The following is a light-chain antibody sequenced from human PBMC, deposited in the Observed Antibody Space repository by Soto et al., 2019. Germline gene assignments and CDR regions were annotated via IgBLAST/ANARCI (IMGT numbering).Light chain of an antibody. CDR1: QSVSSY. Sequence: EIVLTQSPATLSLSPGERVTLSCRASQSVSSYLAWYQQKPGQAPRLLIYDASNRATGIPARFSGSGSGTDFTLTISSLEPEDFAVYYCQQRSNWPLTFGGGTTVEIK. CDR2: DAS. CDR3: QQRSNWPLT. V-gene: IGKV3-11*01. J-gene: IGKJ4*01.